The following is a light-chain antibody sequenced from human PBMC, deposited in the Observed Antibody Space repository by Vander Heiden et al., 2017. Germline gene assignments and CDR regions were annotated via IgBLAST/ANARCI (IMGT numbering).Light chain of an antibody. CDR1: QNILSSSDNKNY. CDR2: GAS. V-gene: IGKV4-1*01. CDR3: QQYYSTPLT. J-gene: IGKJ4*01. Sequence: DIVMTQSPDSLAAPPGERATSNCMPRQNILSSSDNKNYLAWYQKKAGQPPNLLIYGASARESGVPDRFSGSGSGTDFTLTISSLQAEDVAVYYCQQYYSTPLTFGGGTKVEIK.